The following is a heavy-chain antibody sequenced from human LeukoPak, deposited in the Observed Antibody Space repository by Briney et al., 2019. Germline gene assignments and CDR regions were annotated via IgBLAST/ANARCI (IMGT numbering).Heavy chain of an antibody. D-gene: IGHD1-26*01. J-gene: IGHJ4*02. V-gene: IGHV4-34*01. CDR2: INHSGST. Sequence: SETLSLTCAVYAGSFSGYYWSWIRQPPGKGLERIGEINHSGSTNYNPSLKSRVTISVDTSKNQFSLKLSSVTAADTAVYYCARWEGGSYYDFDYCGQGTLVTVSS. CDR1: AGSFSGYY. CDR3: ARWEGGSYYDFDY.